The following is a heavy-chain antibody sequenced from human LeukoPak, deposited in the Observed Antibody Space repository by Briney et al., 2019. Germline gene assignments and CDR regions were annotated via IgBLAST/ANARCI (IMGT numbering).Heavy chain of an antibody. CDR2: INGGGDST. Sequence: GGSLRLSCAASGFTFRDFGMNWVRQTPEKGLEWIAHINGGGDSTHYADSVKGRFPISRDNTQNTLYVQMNSLRAEDSALYCGVKGPYYESPALDSWGQGTLVTVSS. CDR1: GFTFRDFG. D-gene: IGHD3-16*01. J-gene: IGHJ4*02. CDR3: VKGPYYESPALDS. V-gene: IGHV3-23*01.